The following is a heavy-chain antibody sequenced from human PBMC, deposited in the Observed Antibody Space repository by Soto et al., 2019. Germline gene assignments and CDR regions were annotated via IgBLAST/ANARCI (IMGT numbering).Heavy chain of an antibody. V-gene: IGHV4-39*01. CDR1: GVSISDTSYY. Sequence: QLQLQESGPGLVKPSETLSLTCNVSGVSISDTSYYWGWIRQPPGKGLEWIGTVYFNGKTFYNPSLKSRLTISVYRSKNQISLRVTSGTAADTAVYYCARQASYWGQGTLVVVSS. CDR3: ARQASY. J-gene: IGHJ4*02. CDR2: VYFNGKT.